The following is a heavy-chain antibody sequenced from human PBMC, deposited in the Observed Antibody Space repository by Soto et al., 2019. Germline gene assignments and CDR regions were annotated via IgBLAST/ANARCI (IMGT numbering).Heavy chain of an antibody. J-gene: IGHJ5*01. V-gene: IGHV3-21*01. CDR2: ITNRGTHT. CDR1: GFSFSSYT. D-gene: IGHD2-15*01. CDR3: ARAHEVAWFDS. Sequence: GVLRLSCAASGFSFSSYTMNWVRQAPGKGLQRVSSITNRGTHTYSADSVKGRFTISRDNDKNSLYLQMNNLRAEDTAIYFCARAHEVAWFDSWGLGTLVTVS.